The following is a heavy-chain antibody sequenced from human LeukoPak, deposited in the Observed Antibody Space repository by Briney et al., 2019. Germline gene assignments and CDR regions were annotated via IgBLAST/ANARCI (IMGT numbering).Heavy chain of an antibody. Sequence: GGSLRLSCAASGFTFSSYGMHWVRQAPGKGLEWVAVISYDGSNKYYADSVKGRFTISRDNSKNTLYLQMNSLRAEDTAVYYCARDLGYSSGPNYWGQGTRVTVSS. J-gene: IGHJ4*02. CDR1: GFTFSSYG. D-gene: IGHD6-19*01. CDR2: ISYDGSNK. CDR3: ARDLGYSSGPNY. V-gene: IGHV3-30*03.